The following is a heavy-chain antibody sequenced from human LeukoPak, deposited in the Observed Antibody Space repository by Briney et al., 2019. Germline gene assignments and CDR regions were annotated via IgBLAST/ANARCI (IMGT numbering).Heavy chain of an antibody. CDR1: GFTFSSYE. CDR2: ISSSGSTI. D-gene: IGHD3-22*01. Sequence: GGSLRLSCAASGFTFSSYEMNWVRQAPGKGLEWVSYISSSGSTIYYADSVKGRFTISRDNAKNSLYLQMNSLRAEDTAVYYCARGYYDSSVGSDYWGQGTLVTVSS. J-gene: IGHJ4*02. V-gene: IGHV3-48*03. CDR3: ARGYYDSSVGSDY.